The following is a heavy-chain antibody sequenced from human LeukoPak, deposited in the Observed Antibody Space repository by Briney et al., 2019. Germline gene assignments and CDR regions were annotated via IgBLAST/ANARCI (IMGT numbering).Heavy chain of an antibody. D-gene: IGHD2-21*02. J-gene: IGHJ4*02. CDR2: IYHSGST. CDR1: GGSISSGGYS. CDR3: ARAYCGGDCYPPQYYFDY. V-gene: IGHV4-30-2*01. Sequence: PSETLSLTCAASGGSISSGGYSWSWIRRPPGKGLEWIGYIYHSGSTYYNPSLKSRVTISVDRSKNQFSLKLSSVTAADTAVYYCARAYCGGDCYPPQYYFDYWGQGTLVTVSS.